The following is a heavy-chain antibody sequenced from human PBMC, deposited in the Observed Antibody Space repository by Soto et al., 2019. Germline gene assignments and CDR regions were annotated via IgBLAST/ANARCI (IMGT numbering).Heavy chain of an antibody. CDR2: IYYSGST. D-gene: IGHD2-15*01. V-gene: IGHV4-61*01. CDR1: GGSVSSGSYY. Sequence: SETLSLTCTVSGGSVSSGSYYWSWIRQPPGKGLEWIGYIYYSGSTNYNPSLRSRVTISVDTSKNQFSLKLSSVTAADTAVYYCARDREVVVAATIYYYYGMDVWGQGTTVTVSS. CDR3: ARDREVVVAATIYYYYGMDV. J-gene: IGHJ6*02.